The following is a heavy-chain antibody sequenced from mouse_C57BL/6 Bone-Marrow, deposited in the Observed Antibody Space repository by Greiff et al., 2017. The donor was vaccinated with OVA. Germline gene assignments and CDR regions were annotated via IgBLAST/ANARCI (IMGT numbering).Heavy chain of an antibody. V-gene: IGHV5-6*02. J-gene: IGHJ2*01. CDR1: GFTFSSYG. CDR2: ISSGCSYT. D-gene: IGHD3-2*02. CDR3: ARHGPQTAQATEGDY. Sequence: EVMLVESGGDLVKPGGSLKLSCAASGFTFSSYGMSWVRQTPDKRLEWVATISSGCSYTYYPASVQGRFTISRDNAKNTLYLQMSSLKFEDTAMYYCARHGPQTAQATEGDYWGQGTTLTVSS.